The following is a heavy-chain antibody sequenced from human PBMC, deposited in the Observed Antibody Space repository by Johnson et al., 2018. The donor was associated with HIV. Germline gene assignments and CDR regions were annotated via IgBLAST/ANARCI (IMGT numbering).Heavy chain of an antibody. CDR2: VRYDGTNK. D-gene: IGHD3-22*01. J-gene: IGHJ3*02. CDR1: GFTFSSFG. Sequence: QVQLVESGGGVVQRGGSLRLSCVASGFTFSSFGMHWVRQAPGKGLEWVAFVRYDGTNKYYADSVKGRFTVSRDNSKNTLYVEMNSLRAEDTAVYYCASSSYYDSSGFYAFDIWGQGTMVTVSS. CDR3: ASSSYYDSSGFYAFDI. V-gene: IGHV3-30*02.